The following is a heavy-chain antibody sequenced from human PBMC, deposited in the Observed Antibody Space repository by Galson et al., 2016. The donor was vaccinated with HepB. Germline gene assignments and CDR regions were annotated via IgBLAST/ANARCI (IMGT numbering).Heavy chain of an antibody. CDR3: ARAAGQGYSGSGSRLDL. D-gene: IGHD3-10*01. Sequence: SLRLSCAASGFTFSGYSGNWVRQAPGKGLEWISYINPSSRYIYDTASVKGRFTISRDNAKNSLYLQMNSLRGEDTAIYYCARAAGQGYSGSGSRLDLWGLGTLVTVSS. CDR1: GFTFSGYS. CDR2: INPSSRYI. V-gene: IGHV3-21*01. J-gene: IGHJ5*02.